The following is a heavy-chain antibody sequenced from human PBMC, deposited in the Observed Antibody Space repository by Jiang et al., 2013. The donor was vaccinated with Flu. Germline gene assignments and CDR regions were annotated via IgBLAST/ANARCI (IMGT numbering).Heavy chain of an antibody. CDR1: GDRFSSYW. Sequence: VQLVESGAEIKNPGESLKISCKDSGDRFSSYWFAWVRLMPGKGLECMGIFHPRDSDTRHSPSFQGQVTISADISITTVYLQWGRLKASDTAIYYCARRATYCDGDCWDVWGQGTTVTVSS. CDR2: FHPRDSDT. V-gene: IGHV5-51*01. D-gene: IGHD2-21*02. J-gene: IGHJ6*02. CDR3: ARRATYCDGDCWDV.